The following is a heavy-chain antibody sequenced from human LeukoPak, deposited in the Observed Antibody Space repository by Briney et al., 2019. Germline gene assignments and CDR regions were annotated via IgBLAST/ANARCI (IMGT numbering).Heavy chain of an antibody. V-gene: IGHV4-39*07. CDR2: IYYSGST. CDR3: ARFHYMSIAARDRAEFDY. D-gene: IGHD6-6*01. Sequence: SETLSLTCTVSGGSISSSSYYWGWIRQPPGKGLEWIGSIYYSGSTYYNPSLKSRVTISVDTSKNQFSLKLSSVTAADTAVYYCARFHYMSIAARDRAEFDYWGQGTLVTVSS. J-gene: IGHJ4*02. CDR1: GGSISSSSYY.